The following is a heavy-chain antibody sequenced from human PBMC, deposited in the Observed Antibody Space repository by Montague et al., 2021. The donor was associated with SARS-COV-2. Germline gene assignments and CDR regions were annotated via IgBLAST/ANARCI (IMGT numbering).Heavy chain of an antibody. V-gene: IGHV4-4*02. CDR2: IYHSGST. Sequence: SETLSLTCAVSGGSISNSQWWSWVRQPPGKGLEWIGEIYHSGSTNYNPSLKSRVTISVDKSKNQLSLKLNSVTAADTAVYYCASRGAGWFGSNPERFDYWGQGTLVTVSS. CDR1: GGSISNSQW. CDR3: ASRGAGWFGSNPERFDY. J-gene: IGHJ4*02. D-gene: IGHD3-10*01.